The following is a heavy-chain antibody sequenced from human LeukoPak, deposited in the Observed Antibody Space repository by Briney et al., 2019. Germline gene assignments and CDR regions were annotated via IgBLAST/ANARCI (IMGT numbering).Heavy chain of an antibody. D-gene: IGHD3-10*01. J-gene: IGHJ3*02. CDR1: GFTFDDYG. V-gene: IGHV3-9*03. Sequence: PGKSLRLSCATSGFTFDDYGMHWVRQPPGKGLEWISGISWNGAYILYADSVKGRFTVSRDNAKNSPYLQMNSLRPEDMALYYCAKGNTYYASGSLHDPFDIWGQGTMVTVSS. CDR3: AKGNTYYASGSLHDPFDI. CDR2: ISWNGAYI.